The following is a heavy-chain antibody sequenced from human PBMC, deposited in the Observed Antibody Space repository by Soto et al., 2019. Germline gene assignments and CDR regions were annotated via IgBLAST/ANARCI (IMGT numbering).Heavy chain of an antibody. CDR1: GGSISSYY. CDR3: ARDSAAAGTHYYFDY. Sequence: SETLSLTCTVSGGSISSYYWSWIRQPAGKGLEWIGRIYTSGSTNYNPSLKSRVTMSVDTSKNQFSLKLSSVTAADTAVYYCARDSAAAGTHYYFDYWGQGTLVTVS. V-gene: IGHV4-4*07. J-gene: IGHJ4*02. CDR2: IYTSGST. D-gene: IGHD6-13*01.